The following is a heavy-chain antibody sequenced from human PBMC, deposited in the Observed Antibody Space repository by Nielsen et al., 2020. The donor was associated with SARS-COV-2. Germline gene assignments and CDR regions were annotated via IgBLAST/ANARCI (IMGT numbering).Heavy chain of an antibody. J-gene: IGHJ4*02. Sequence: GESLKISCAASGFTFSSYAMHWVRQAPGKGLEWVAVISYDGSNKYYADSVKGRFTISRDNSKNTLYLQMNSLRAEDTAVYYCAREVTMVRGVIEDYWGQGTLVTVSS. V-gene: IGHV3-30-3*01. CDR2: ISYDGSNK. D-gene: IGHD3-10*01. CDR3: AREVTMVRGVIEDY. CDR1: GFTFSSYA.